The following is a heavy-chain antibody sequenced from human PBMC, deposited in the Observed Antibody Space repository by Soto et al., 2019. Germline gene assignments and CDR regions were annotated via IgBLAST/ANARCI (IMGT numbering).Heavy chain of an antibody. D-gene: IGHD3-9*01. CDR1: GYTFTSYD. J-gene: IGHJ4*02. Sequence: ASVKVSCKASGYTFTSYDINWVRQATGQGLEWMGWMNPNSGNTGYAQKFQGRVTMTRNTSISTAYMELSSLRSEDTAVYYCARGPNTHTRLRYFDLLSPLYYFDYWGQGTLVTVSS. V-gene: IGHV1-8*01. CDR2: MNPNSGNT. CDR3: ARGPNTHTRLRYFDLLSPLYYFDY.